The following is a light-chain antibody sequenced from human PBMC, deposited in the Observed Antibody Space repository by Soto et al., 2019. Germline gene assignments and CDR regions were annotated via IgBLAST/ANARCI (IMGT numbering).Light chain of an antibody. J-gene: IGKJ1*01. CDR2: RAS. CDR1: QSLSGNY. V-gene: IGKV3-20*01. CDR3: QHYVASPWT. Sequence: NVLTQSPGTLSLSPGERATLSCRASQSLSGNYLAWYQQKPGQAPRVLIYRASIRATGISDRFSGSGSGTDFTLTISRLEPEDFAVYYCQHYVASPWTFGQGTKVDIK.